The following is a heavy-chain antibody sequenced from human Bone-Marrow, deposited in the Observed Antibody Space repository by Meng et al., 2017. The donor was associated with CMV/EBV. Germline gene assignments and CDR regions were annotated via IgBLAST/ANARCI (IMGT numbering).Heavy chain of an antibody. CDR2: IYSGGST. CDR1: GFTLSSNY. Sequence: GESLKISLASSGFTLSSNYMSRVRQAPGKGLEWVSVIYSGGSTYYADSVKGRFTISRDNSKNTLYLQMISLRAEDTAVYYCASSREQVRGVIFFFAEPYGMDVWGQGTTVTVSS. CDR3: ASSREQVRGVIFFFAEPYGMDV. V-gene: IGHV3-53*01. D-gene: IGHD3-10*01. J-gene: IGHJ6*02.